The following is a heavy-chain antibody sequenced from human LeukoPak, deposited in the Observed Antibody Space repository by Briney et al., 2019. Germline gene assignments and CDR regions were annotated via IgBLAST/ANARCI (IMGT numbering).Heavy chain of an antibody. Sequence: GGSLRLSCAASGFAFNYYSMNWVRQAPGQGLEWVASIASNPNYIFYADSLRGRFTISRDNAKNSLYLQMNSLRAEDTAVYYCARAYAAMNFDYWGQGTLVTVSS. CDR1: GFAFNYYS. CDR2: IASNPNYI. V-gene: IGHV3-21*01. D-gene: IGHD2-2*01. CDR3: ARAYAAMNFDY. J-gene: IGHJ4*02.